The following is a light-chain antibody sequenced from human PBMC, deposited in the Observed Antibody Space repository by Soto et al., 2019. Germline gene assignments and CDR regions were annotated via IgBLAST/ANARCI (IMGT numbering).Light chain of an antibody. CDR2: GAS. V-gene: IGKV3-15*01. CDR1: QSVSSN. CDR3: QQYNNWHLA. Sequence: EIVMTQAPATLSVSPGERATLSCRASQSVSSNLGWYQQKPGQAPRLLIYGASTRATGIPARFSGSGSGTKFTLIFYSLQYEDFAVYYWQQYNNWHLAFGQGTRLQIK. J-gene: IGKJ5*01.